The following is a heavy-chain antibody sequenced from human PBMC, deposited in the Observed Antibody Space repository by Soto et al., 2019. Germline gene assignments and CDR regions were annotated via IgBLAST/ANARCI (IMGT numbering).Heavy chain of an antibody. V-gene: IGHV3-23*01. CDR1: GFNFGSYA. D-gene: IGHD5-18*01. J-gene: IGHJ5*02. CDR3: AKDKPGKGYRRKMVLLFDP. CDR2: ISGSDGTA. Sequence: GGSLRLSCAASGFNFGSYAMSWVRQAPGKGLELISIISGSDGTANYADSVRGRFTISRDNSKNTLYLQMNSLRADDTAVYYCAKDKPGKGYRRKMVLLFDPWGQGTLVTVSS.